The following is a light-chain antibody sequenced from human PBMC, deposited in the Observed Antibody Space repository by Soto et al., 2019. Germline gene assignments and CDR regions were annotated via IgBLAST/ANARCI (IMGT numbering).Light chain of an antibody. Sequence: DIQMTQSPSTLSASVGDRVTITCRASQSVSSWLAWYQQKPGKAPKLLIYDASTWDTGIPTRFSGSGSGTEFTLTISSLQSEDFAIYYCHQYNNYSYTFGQGTRVEIK. CDR1: QSVSSW. J-gene: IGKJ2*01. CDR2: DAS. CDR3: HQYNNYSYT. V-gene: IGKV1-5*01.